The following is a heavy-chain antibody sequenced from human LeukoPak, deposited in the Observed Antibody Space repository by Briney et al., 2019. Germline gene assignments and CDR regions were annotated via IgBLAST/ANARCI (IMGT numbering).Heavy chain of an antibody. CDR2: ISSSGSTI. J-gene: IGHJ6*04. V-gene: IGHV3-48*03. D-gene: IGHD2-2*01. CDR1: GLTFGSYE. Sequence: GGSLRLSCAPSGLTFGSYEMNWVRHPPGEWMGWVSYISSSGSTIFYADCVKGRFPISRDKAKNSLDLQMNGLRADDTAVYYCARVNGVPAVYYCMDVWGKGTTVSVSS. CDR3: ARVNGVPAVYYCMDV.